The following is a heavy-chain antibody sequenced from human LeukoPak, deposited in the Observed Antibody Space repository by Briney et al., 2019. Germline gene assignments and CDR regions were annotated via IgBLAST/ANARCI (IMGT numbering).Heavy chain of an antibody. CDR2: IYYSGST. CDR1: GASISSYY. V-gene: IGHV4-59*01. D-gene: IGHD5-18*01. J-gene: IGHJ4*02. CDR3: ARDQGGYSYGFDY. Sequence: SETLSLPCPVSGASISSYYWSWIRQPPGKGLEWIGYIYYSGSTNYNPSLKTRVTISVDTSKNQFSLKLSSVTAADTAVYYCARDQGGYSYGFDYWGQGTLVTVSS.